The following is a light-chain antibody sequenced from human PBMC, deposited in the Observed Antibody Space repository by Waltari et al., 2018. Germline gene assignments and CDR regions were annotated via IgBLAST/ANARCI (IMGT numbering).Light chain of an antibody. CDR3: QTGGHGTWV. Sequence: QLVLTQSPSASASLGASVKLTCTLSSGYSSNVIAWPQQPPEKGPRCLMTVNSDGSHSKGGEIADRCSGSGSGAERYLTISSRQSEDEADYYCQTGGHGTWVFGGGTKLTVL. CDR2: VNSDGSH. V-gene: IGLV4-69*01. J-gene: IGLJ3*02. CDR1: SGYSSNV.